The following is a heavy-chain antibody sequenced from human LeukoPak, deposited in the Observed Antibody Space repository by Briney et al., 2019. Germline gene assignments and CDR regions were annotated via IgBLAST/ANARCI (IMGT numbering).Heavy chain of an antibody. CDR1: GYTFTGYY. CDR3: ARDDYGSGSQFDY. D-gene: IGHD3-10*01. CDR2: INPNSGGT. Sequence: ASVKVSCKASGYTFTGYYMHWVRQAPGQGLEWMGWINPNSGGTNYAQKFQGRVTMTRDTSISTAYMELSRLRSDDTAVYYCARDDYGSGSQFDYWGQGTLVTVSS. J-gene: IGHJ4*02. V-gene: IGHV1-2*02.